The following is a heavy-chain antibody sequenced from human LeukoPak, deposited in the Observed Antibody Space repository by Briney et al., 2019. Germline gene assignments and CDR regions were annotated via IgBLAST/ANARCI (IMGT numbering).Heavy chain of an antibody. CDR1: GYTFTSYA. D-gene: IGHD2-21*02. J-gene: IGHJ4*02. V-gene: IGHV1-3*01. CDR2: INAGNGNT. Sequence: ASVKVSCKASGYTFTSYAMHWVRQAPGQRLEWMGWINAGNGNTKYSQKFQGRVTITRDTSASTAYMELSSLRSEDTAVYYCARDRVYCGGDCYSFDYWGQGTLVTVSS. CDR3: ARDRVYCGGDCYSFDY.